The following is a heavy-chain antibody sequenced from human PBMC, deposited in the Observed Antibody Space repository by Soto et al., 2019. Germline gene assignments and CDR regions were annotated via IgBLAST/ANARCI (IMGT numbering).Heavy chain of an antibody. CDR2: IYHSGST. CDR1: GGSISSGGYS. Sequence: SETLSLTCAVSGGSISSGGYSWSWIRQPPGKGLEWIGYIYHSGSTYYNPSLKSRVTISVDRSKNQFSLKLSSVTAADTAVYYCARVLPPFYFDYWGQGTLATVSS. CDR3: ARVLPPFYFDY. J-gene: IGHJ4*02. V-gene: IGHV4-30-2*01. D-gene: IGHD3-10*01.